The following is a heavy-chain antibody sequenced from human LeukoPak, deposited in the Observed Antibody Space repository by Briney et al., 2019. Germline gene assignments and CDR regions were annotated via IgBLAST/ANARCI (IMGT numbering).Heavy chain of an antibody. Sequence: PGGSLRLSCAASGFTFSSYSMNWVRQAPGKGLEWVSYISSSSSTIYYADSVKGRFTISRDNAKNSLYLQMNSLRAEDTAVYYCARNPLYDILTGYYKVNAFDIWGQGTMVTVSS. V-gene: IGHV3-48*04. D-gene: IGHD3-9*01. J-gene: IGHJ3*02. CDR3: ARNPLYDILTGYYKVNAFDI. CDR2: ISSSSSTI. CDR1: GFTFSSYS.